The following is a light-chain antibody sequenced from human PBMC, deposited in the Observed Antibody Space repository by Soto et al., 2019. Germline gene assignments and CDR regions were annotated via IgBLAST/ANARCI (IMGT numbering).Light chain of an antibody. Sequence: QSALAQPPSASGSPGQSVTIFCTGTSSDIGAYNYVSWYQQYPGKAPKLIIYDVNQRPSGVPDRFSGSKSGNTASLTVSGLQAEDEAVYYCNSFAGGAHVVFGGGTKLTVL. V-gene: IGLV2-8*01. J-gene: IGLJ2*01. CDR2: DVN. CDR1: SSDIGAYNY. CDR3: NSFAGGAHVV.